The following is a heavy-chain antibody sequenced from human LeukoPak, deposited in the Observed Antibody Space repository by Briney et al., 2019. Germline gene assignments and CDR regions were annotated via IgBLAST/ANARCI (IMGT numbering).Heavy chain of an antibody. CDR1: GFTVSSNY. CDR2: IYGGVKT. Sequence: GGSLRLSCAASGFTVSSNYMSWVRQAPGRGLEWGSVIYGGVKTVYADSVQGRFTISTDNSQNTLCLQLSSVTAAATAVYYCARRPKTGFLFDYWGKGTLVTVSS. D-gene: IGHD1-1*01. CDR3: ARRPKTGFLFDY. V-gene: IGHV3-66*01. J-gene: IGHJ4*02.